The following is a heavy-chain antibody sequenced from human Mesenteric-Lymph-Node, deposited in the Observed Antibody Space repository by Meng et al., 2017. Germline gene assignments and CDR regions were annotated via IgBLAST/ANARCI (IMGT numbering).Heavy chain of an antibody. Sequence: DVQMLDSGGGLVQPGGSLRLSWAGSGFSFSDWATSWVRQAPGKGPEWVSTIDGSGESTHYADSVRGRFTISRDNSDNTMSLQMTSLRVEDTAVYYCVDVGYSGRSYWDSWGRGMLVTVSS. CDR3: VDVGYSGRSYWDS. V-gene: IGHV3-23*01. CDR2: IDGSGEST. J-gene: IGHJ4*02. D-gene: IGHD2-8*02. CDR1: GFSFSDWA.